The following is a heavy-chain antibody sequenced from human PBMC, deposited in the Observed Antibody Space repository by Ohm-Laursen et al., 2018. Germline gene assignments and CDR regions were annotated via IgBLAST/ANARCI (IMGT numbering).Heavy chain of an antibody. V-gene: IGHV1-24*01. CDR2: LDPEDGET. D-gene: IGHD5-18*01. J-gene: IGHJ4*02. CDR3: ATAITRIHLWWNFDY. CDR1: GYTLTDLS. Sequence: GASVKVSCKVSGYTLTDLSIHWVRQAPGKGLEWMGGLDPEDGETLYAQKFQGRATMTEDRSTDTVYLELSTLKSEDTAVYYCATAITRIHLWWNFDYWGQGTLVTVSS.